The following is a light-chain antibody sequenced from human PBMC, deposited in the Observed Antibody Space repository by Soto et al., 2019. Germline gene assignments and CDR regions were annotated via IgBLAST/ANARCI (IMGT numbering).Light chain of an antibody. Sequence: EIVLTQSPCTLALSPGERATLSCRASQSVSSSYLAWYQQKPGQAPRLLIYGASKRATGIPARFSGSGSGTDFTLTISSLEPEDFAVYYCQQRRNWPRTFGQGTKV. CDR3: QQRRNWPRT. J-gene: IGKJ1*01. CDR1: QSVSSSY. V-gene: IGKV3D-20*02. CDR2: GAS.